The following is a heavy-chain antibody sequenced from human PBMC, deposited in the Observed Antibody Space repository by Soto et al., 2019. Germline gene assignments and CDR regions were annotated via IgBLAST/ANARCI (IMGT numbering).Heavy chain of an antibody. J-gene: IGHJ4*02. CDR3: AREYYGGYFDY. D-gene: IGHD3-3*01. V-gene: IGHV1-46*01. CDR1: GYTFTNYY. Sequence: QVQLVQSGAEVKTPGASVKLSCKASGYTFTNYYLHWVRQAPGQGLEWMGVSNPDGGTNYAQKFQGRVTLTRDTSTSTVYVELNSLRSGDTAIYYCAREYYGGYFDYWGQGTLVTVSS. CDR2: SNPDGGT.